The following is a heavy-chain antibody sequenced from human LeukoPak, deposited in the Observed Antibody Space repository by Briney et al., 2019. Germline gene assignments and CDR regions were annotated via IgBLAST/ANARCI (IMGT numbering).Heavy chain of an antibody. CDR1: GYTFTSYD. CDR3: ARGLPDYYYYYYMDV. CDR2: MNPNSGNT. V-gene: IGHV1-8*01. Sequence: ASVKVSCKASGYTFTSYDINWVRQATGQGLECMGCMNPNSGNTGYAQKFQGRVTMTRNTSISTAYMELSSLRSEDTAVYYCARGLPDYYYYYYMDVWGKGTTVTISS. J-gene: IGHJ6*03.